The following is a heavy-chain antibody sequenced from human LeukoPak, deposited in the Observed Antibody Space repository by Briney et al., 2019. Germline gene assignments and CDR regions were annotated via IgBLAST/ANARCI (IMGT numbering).Heavy chain of an antibody. CDR3: AKAAFWSIAARAFDI. V-gene: IGHV3-9*01. CDR1: GFTFDDYA. D-gene: IGHD6-6*01. J-gene: IGHJ3*02. Sequence: GGSLRLSCVASGFTFDDYAMHWVRQAPGKGLEWVSGISWNSGSIGYADSVKGRFAISRDNAKNSLYLQMNSLRAEDTALYYCAKAAFWSIAARAFDIWGQGTMVTVSS. CDR2: ISWNSGSI.